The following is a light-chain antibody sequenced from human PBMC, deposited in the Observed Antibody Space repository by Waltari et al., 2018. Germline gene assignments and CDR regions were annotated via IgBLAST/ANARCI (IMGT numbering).Light chain of an antibody. CDR1: SSNIGAAND. Sequence: QSVLTQPPSVSGAPGQTVTISCIGSSSNIGAANDVHWYQRLPGTAPKLLIFDNFVRPSGVPDRFSASKSGTSASLAISGLQAEDEADYYCQSYDSLSALYVFGTGTKVSVL. V-gene: IGLV1-40*01. CDR2: DNF. CDR3: QSYDSLSALYV. J-gene: IGLJ1*01.